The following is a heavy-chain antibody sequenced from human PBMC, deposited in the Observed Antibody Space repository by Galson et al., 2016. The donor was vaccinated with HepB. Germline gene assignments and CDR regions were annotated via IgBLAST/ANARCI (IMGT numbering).Heavy chain of an antibody. CDR3: SRRGSYKYGAFDI. CDR2: IRSKSYDGTI. V-gene: IGHV3-49*03. D-gene: IGHD1-26*01. Sequence: SLRLSCAASGFTIDDYAMSWFRQAPGKGLEGVTFIRSKSYDGTIEYAASVKGRFTISRDDSKSIACLQMNSLKTDDTAVYYCSRRGSYKYGAFDIWGQGTMVTVSS. CDR1: GFTIDDYA. J-gene: IGHJ3*02.